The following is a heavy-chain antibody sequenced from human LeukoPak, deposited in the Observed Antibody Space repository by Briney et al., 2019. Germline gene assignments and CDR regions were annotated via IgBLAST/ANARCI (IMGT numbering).Heavy chain of an antibody. D-gene: IGHD3-22*01. CDR1: GFTFSSYG. CDR2: ISYDGSNK. CDR3: AKDFPHARDHNYYVSSGPFDY. J-gene: IGHJ4*02. V-gene: IGHV3-30*18. Sequence: PGRSLRLSCAASGFTFSSYGMHWVRQAPGKGLEWVAVISYDGSNKYYADSVKGRFTISRDNSKNTLYLQMNSLRAEDTAVYYCAKDFPHARDHNYYVSSGPFDYWGQGTLVTVSS.